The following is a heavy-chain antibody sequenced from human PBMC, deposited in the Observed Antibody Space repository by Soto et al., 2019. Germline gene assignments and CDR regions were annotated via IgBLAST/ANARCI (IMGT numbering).Heavy chain of an antibody. CDR2: IYYSGST. Sequence: SETLSLTCTVSGGSISSYYWSWIRQPPGKGLEWIGYIYYSGSTNYNPSLKSRVTISVDTSKNQFSLKLSSVTAADTAVYYCARFRAVAGTRYWFAPWGQGTLVTVSS. J-gene: IGHJ5*02. CDR1: GGSISSYY. V-gene: IGHV4-59*01. D-gene: IGHD6-19*01. CDR3: ARFRAVAGTRYWFAP.